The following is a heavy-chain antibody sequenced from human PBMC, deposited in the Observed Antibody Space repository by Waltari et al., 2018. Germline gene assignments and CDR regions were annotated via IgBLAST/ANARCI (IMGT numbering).Heavy chain of an antibody. Sequence: QVQLQESGPGLVKPSQTRSLTCTVSGGSISSGSYYWSWIRQPAGKGLEWIGYIYTSGSTNYNPSLKSRVTIAVDTSKNQFSLKLSSVTAADTAVYYCAREYGDYALLYAFDIWGQGTMVTVSS. J-gene: IGHJ3*02. CDR1: GGSISSGSYY. V-gene: IGHV4-61*09. CDR3: AREYGDYALLYAFDI. D-gene: IGHD4-17*01. CDR2: IYTSGST.